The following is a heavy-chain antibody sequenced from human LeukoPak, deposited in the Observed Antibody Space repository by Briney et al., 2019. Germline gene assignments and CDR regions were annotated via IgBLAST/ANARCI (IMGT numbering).Heavy chain of an antibody. V-gene: IGHV3-66*01. Sequence: GGSLRLSCAASGFTVSSNYMSWVRQAPGKGLEWVSVIYSGGSTYYADSVKGRFTISRDNSKNTLYLQMNSLRAEDTAVYYCAKDLGGYSYGKFDYWGQGTLVTVSS. CDR2: IYSGGST. CDR1: GFTVSSNY. D-gene: IGHD5-18*01. J-gene: IGHJ4*02. CDR3: AKDLGGYSYGKFDY.